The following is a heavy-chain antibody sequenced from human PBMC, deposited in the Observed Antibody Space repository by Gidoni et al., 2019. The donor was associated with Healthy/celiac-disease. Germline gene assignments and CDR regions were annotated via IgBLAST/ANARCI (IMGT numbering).Heavy chain of an antibody. Sequence: EVQLVESGGGLVKPGGSRRLSCAASGFPFSRYSMNWVRLAPGKGVEGGSSISSSSLNLYYADSVKGRFTISRDNAKRSLYLQMNSLRAEDTAVYYCAREVLDMIVAKYYFDYWGQGTLVTVSS. J-gene: IGHJ4*02. CDR2: ISSSSLNL. V-gene: IGHV3-21*01. CDR1: GFPFSRYS. D-gene: IGHD3-22*01. CDR3: AREVLDMIVAKYYFDY.